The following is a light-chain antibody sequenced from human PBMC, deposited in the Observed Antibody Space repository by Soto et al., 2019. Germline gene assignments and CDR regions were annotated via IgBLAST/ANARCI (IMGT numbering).Light chain of an antibody. V-gene: IGKV1-12*01. CDR2: AAS. Sequence: DIQMTQSPSTLSASVGDRVTITCRASQTIDSWLAWYQQRPGKAPKLLIYAASSLQSGVPSRFSGSGSGTDFTLTISSLQPEDFATYYCQQANSFPWTFGQGTKVDIK. CDR1: QTIDSW. CDR3: QQANSFPWT. J-gene: IGKJ1*01.